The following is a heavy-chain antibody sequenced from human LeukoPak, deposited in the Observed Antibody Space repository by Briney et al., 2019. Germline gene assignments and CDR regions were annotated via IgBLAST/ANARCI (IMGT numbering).Heavy chain of an antibody. CDR3: GRDSGGTVDY. D-gene: IGHD2-15*01. CDR1: GDSISSYH. CDR2: IYYSGST. Sequence: SETLSLTCTVSGDSISSYHWSWVRQAPGKGLEWIGYIYYSGSTNYNPSMKRRLTISVDRSKNQFSLRLSSVTAADTAVYYCGRDSGGTVDYWGQGTLVTVSP. J-gene: IGHJ4*02. V-gene: IGHV4-59*01.